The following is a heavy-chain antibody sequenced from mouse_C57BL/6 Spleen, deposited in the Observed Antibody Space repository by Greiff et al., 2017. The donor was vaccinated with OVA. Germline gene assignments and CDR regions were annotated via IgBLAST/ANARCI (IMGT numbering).Heavy chain of an antibody. CDR2: IDPSDSYT. CDR1: GYTFTSYW. V-gene: IGHV1-59*01. Sequence: VQLQQPGAELVRPGTSVKLSCKASGYTFTSYWMHWVKQRPGQGLEWIGVIDPSDSYTNYNQKFKGKATLTVDTSSSTAYMQLSSLTSEDSAVYYCARSGGYFDVWGTGTTVTVSS. CDR3: ARSGGYFDV. J-gene: IGHJ1*03.